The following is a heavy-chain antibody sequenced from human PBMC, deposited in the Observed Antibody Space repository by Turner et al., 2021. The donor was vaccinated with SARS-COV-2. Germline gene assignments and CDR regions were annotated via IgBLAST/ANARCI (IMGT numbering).Heavy chain of an antibody. CDR2: ISWNSGSI. CDR1: GFTFDDYA. J-gene: IGHJ3*02. Sequence: GESGGGLVQPGRSLRLSCAASGFTFDDYAMHWVRQAPGKGLEWVSGISWNSGSIGYADSVKGRFTISRDIAKNSLYLQMNSLRAEDTALYFCAKVRRFAFDIWGQGTMVTVSS. CDR3: AKVRRFAFDI. V-gene: IGHV3-9*01.